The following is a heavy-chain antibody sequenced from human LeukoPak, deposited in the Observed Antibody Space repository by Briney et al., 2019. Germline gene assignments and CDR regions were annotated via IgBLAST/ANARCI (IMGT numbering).Heavy chain of an antibody. V-gene: IGHV1-2*02. D-gene: IGHD6-6*01. CDR3: ARAYSSSFHAPLRY. CDR2: INPNTGDT. J-gene: IGHJ4*02. Sequence: ASVKVSRKASGYTFTGYYMHWVRQAPGQGLEWMGWINPNTGDTDYVQNFQGRVTMTRDTSISTAYMELSRLRSDDTAVYYCARAYSSSFHAPLRYWGQGTLVTVSS. CDR1: GYTFTGYY.